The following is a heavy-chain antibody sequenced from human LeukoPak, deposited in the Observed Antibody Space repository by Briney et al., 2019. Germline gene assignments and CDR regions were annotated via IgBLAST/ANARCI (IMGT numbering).Heavy chain of an antibody. D-gene: IGHD3-10*01. Sequence: ASVKVSCKASGYTFTGYYMHWVRQAPGQGLEWMGRINPKSGNTGYAQKFQGRVTITKNTSISTAYMELSSLRSEDTAVYYCARGRTPGTYNWFDPWGQGTLVTVSS. J-gene: IGHJ5*01. CDR2: INPKSGNT. CDR3: ARGRTPGTYNWFDP. CDR1: GYTFTGYY. V-gene: IGHV1-8*03.